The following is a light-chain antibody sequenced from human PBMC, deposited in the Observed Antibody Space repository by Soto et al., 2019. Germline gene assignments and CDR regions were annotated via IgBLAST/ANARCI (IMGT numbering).Light chain of an antibody. CDR3: AAWDDRLNGPV. V-gene: IGLV1-44*01. Sequence: QSVLTQPPSASGTPGQRVTISCSGSSSNIGSNTVNWYQQLPGTAPKLLIYINNQRPSVVPDRFSGSKSGTSASLAISGLQAEDEADYYCAAWDDRLNGPVFGGGTKLTVL. J-gene: IGLJ3*02. CDR1: SSNIGSNT. CDR2: INN.